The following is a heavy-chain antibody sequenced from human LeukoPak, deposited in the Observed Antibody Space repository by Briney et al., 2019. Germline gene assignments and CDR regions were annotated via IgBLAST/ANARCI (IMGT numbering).Heavy chain of an antibody. J-gene: IGHJ4*02. CDR1: GGTFSSYA. CDR3: ARGSYYYGSGSYFWVY. V-gene: IGHV1-69*13. D-gene: IGHD3-10*01. CDR2: IIPIFGTA. Sequence: GASVKVSCKASGGTFSSYAISWVRQAPGQGLEWMGGIIPIFGTANYAQKFQGRVTITADESTSTAYMELSSLRSEDTAVYYCARGSYYYGSGSYFWVYWGQGTLVTVSS.